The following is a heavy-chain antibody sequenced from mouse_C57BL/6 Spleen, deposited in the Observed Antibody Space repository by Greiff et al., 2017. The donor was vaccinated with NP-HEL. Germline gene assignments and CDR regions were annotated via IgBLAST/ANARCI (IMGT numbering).Heavy chain of an antibody. CDR1: GFTFSSYA. CDR3: TRAPPGHWYFDV. Sequence: DVMLVESGEGLVKPGGSLKLSCAASGFTFSSYAMSWVRQTPEKRLEWVAYISSGGDYIYYADTVKGRFTISRDNARNTLYLQMSSLKSEDTAMYYCTRAPPGHWYFDVWGTGTTVTVSS. CDR2: ISSGGDYI. V-gene: IGHV5-9-1*02. J-gene: IGHJ1*03.